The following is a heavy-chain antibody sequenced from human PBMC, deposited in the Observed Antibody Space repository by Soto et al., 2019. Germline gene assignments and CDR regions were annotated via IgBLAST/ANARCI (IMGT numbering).Heavy chain of an antibody. Sequence: QVHLVQSGAEVKKPGASVKVSCKGSGYAFTTYGITWVRQAPGQGLEWRGWISAHNGNTNYAQKLQGRVTVTRDTSTSTAYMELRSLRSAATAVYYCARGRYGDYWGQGALVTVSS. V-gene: IGHV1-18*01. D-gene: IGHD1-1*01. CDR2: ISAHNGNT. CDR3: ARGRYGDY. CDR1: GYAFTTYG. J-gene: IGHJ4*02.